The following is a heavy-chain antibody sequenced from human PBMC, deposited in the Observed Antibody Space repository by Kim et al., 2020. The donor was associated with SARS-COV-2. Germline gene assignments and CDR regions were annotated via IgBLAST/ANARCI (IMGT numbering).Heavy chain of an antibody. CDR2: INIGDGNT. D-gene: IGHD3-10*01. V-gene: IGHV1-3*04. CDR1: GYTFSKNG. J-gene: IGHJ4*02. CDR3: ARGGPFSGSGSPFDY. Sequence: ASVKVSCKASGYTFSKNGIDWVRQAPGQRLEWMGWINIGDGNTEYSEKFYDRLTITRDTSASASYLELSRLTSEDSGVYYCARGGPFSGSGSPFDYWGRG.